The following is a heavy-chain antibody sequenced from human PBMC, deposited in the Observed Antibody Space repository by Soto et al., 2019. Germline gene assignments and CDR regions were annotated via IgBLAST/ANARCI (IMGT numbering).Heavy chain of an antibody. CDR1: GFTVSSKY. CDR3: AREAPMDV. CDR2: IWSAGLI. Sequence: DVQLVETGGEVIQPGGSLRLSCAASGFTVSSKYMSWVRQAPGKGLEWISVIWSAGLIYYADSVRGRFTISRDISKNILYLEMPSLRADDTAVYYCAREAPMDVWGQGTTVTVSS. V-gene: IGHV3-53*02. J-gene: IGHJ6*02.